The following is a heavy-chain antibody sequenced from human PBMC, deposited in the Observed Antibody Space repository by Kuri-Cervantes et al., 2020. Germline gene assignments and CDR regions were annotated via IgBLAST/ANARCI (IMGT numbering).Heavy chain of an antibody. J-gene: IGHJ5*01. CDR3: ARHDWFES. CDR1: GFTFSSYA. V-gene: IGHV3-53*01. Sequence: GGSLRLSCAASGFTFSSYAMHWVRQAPGKGLEWVSVIYSNGRTYYADSVKGRFTISRDNSKNSLYLQMNSLRVEDTALYYCARHDWFESWGQGTRVTVSS. CDR2: IYSNGRT.